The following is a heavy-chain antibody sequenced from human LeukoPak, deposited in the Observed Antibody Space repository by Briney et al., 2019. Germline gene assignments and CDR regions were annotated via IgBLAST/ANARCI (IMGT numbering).Heavy chain of an antibody. D-gene: IGHD3-10*01. CDR1: GGSISRSSYY. Sequence: SETLSLTCTVSGGSISRSSYYWGWIRQPPGKGLEWIGSMYYSGSTFYNPSLKSRVTILVDTSKNQFSLKLSSVTAADTAVYYCARDYGSGRRYYYMDVWGKGTTVTVSS. CDR3: ARDYGSGRRYYYMDV. J-gene: IGHJ6*03. V-gene: IGHV4-39*07. CDR2: MYYSGST.